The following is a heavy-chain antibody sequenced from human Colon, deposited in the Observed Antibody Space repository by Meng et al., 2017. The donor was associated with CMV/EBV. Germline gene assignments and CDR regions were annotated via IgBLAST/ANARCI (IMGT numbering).Heavy chain of an antibody. CDR2: INGDGTTT. CDR3: TTDRVGAMFYTNPFDY. V-gene: IGHV3-74*01. Sequence: GASLKISCVASGFTFSRHWMHWVRQVPGKGPEWVSHINGDGTTTSHADSVKGRFTISRDNAKNTLFLQMNSLGADDTGVYFCTTDRVGAMFYTNPFDYWGQGTLVTVSS. J-gene: IGHJ4*02. CDR1: GFTFSRHW. D-gene: IGHD1-26*01.